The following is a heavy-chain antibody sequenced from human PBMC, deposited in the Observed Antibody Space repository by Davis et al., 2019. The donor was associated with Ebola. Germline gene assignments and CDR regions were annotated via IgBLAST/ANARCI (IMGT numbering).Heavy chain of an antibody. V-gene: IGHV3-74*01. J-gene: IGHJ4*02. CDR2: IKSDGST. CDR1: GFTFSNYW. D-gene: IGHD6-6*01. CDR3: AKGGSSSGRGGYFDY. Sequence: GESLKTPCVASGFTFSNYWMHWVRQVPGKGLVWVSQIKSDGSTSYADSVRGRFTISRDSAKNTLYLQMNSLRGEDTAVYYCAKGGSSSGRGGYFDYWGQGTLVTVSS.